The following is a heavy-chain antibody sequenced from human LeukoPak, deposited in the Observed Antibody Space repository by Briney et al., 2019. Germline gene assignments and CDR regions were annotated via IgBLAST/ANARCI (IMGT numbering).Heavy chain of an antibody. CDR3: ARSPTTVTPYWFDP. V-gene: IGHV3-21*01. D-gene: IGHD4-17*01. J-gene: IGHJ5*02. CDR1: GFTFSSYS. Sequence: GGSLRLPCAASGFTFSSYSMNWVRQAPGKGLEWVSSISSSSSYIYYADSVKGRFTISRDNAKNSLYLQMNSLRAEDTAVYYCARSPTTVTPYWFDPWGQGALVTVFS. CDR2: ISSSSSYI.